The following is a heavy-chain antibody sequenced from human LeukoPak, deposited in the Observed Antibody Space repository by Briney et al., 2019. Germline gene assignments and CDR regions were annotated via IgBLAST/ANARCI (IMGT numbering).Heavy chain of an antibody. CDR1: GFTFSSYA. V-gene: IGHV3-23*01. CDR2: ISGSGGST. CDR3: AKDPDYDILTGWDV. D-gene: IGHD3-9*01. Sequence: PGGSLRLSCAASGFTFSSYAMSWVRQAPGKGLEWVSAISGSGGSTYYADSVKGRFTIPRDNSKNTLYLQMNSLRAEDTAVYYCAKDPDYDILTGWDVWGQGTTVTVSS. J-gene: IGHJ6*02.